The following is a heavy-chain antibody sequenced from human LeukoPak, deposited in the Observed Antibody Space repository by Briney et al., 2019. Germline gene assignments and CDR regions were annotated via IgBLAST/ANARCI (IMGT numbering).Heavy chain of an antibody. CDR3: AKAPGGYSWAPGDS. D-gene: IGHD5-18*01. CDR1: GFTFTTYA. J-gene: IGHJ4*02. CDR2: IGGRDGLT. V-gene: IGHV3-23*01. Sequence: GGSLRLSCAASGFTFTTYAMSCVRRAPGAGLEWVSAIGGRDGLTFYADSVKGRFTISRDNSKNTLYLQMNNLRADDTAVYYCAKAPGGYSWAPGDSWGQGTLVSVSS.